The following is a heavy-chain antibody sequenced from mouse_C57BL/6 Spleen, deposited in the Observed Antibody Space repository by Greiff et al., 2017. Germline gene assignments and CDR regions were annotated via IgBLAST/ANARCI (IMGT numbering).Heavy chain of an antibody. CDR1: GFTFSSYA. CDR2: ISDGGSYT. CDR3: ARDYYGSSPFAY. Sequence: EVQLVESGGGLVKPGGSLKLSCAASGFTFSSYAMSWVRQTPEKRLEWVATISDGGSYTYYPDNVKGRLTISRDNAKNNLYLQMSHLKSEDTAMYYWARDYYGSSPFAYWGQGTLVTVSA. V-gene: IGHV5-4*01. D-gene: IGHD1-1*01. J-gene: IGHJ3*01.